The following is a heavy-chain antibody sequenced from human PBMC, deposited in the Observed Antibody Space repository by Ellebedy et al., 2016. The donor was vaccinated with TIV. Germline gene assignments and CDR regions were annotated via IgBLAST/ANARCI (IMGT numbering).Heavy chain of an antibody. CDR2: ISSSSSYI. Sequence: PGGSLRLSCAASGFTFSNYAMNWVRQAPGKGLEWVSSISSSSSYIYYADSVKGRFTISRDNAKNSLYLQMNSLRAEDTAVYYCARGGLSYSLGPGFLGDSMDVWGQGTTVTVSS. V-gene: IGHV3-21*01. J-gene: IGHJ6*02. CDR3: ARGGLSYSLGPGFLGDSMDV. CDR1: GFTFSNYA. D-gene: IGHD3-16*01.